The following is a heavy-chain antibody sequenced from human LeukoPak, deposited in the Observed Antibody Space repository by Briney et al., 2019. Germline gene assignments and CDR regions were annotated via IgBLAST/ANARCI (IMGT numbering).Heavy chain of an antibody. J-gene: IGHJ4*02. D-gene: IGHD5-12*01. CDR3: ASQSGGYAY. Sequence: SETLSLTCTVSGYSISSGYYWGWIRQPPGKGLEWIGSIYHSGSTYYNPSLQSRVTISVDTSKNQFSLKLSSVTAADTAVYYCASQSGGYAYWGQGTLVTVSS. CDR2: IYHSGST. CDR1: GYSISSGYY. V-gene: IGHV4-38-2*02.